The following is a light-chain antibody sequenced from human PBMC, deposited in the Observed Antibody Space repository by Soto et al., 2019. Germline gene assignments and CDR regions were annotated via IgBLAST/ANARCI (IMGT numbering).Light chain of an antibody. CDR1: RSLIHSDGSTY. J-gene: IGKJ1*01. V-gene: IGKV2-30*02. CDR3: MQGTHWPWT. CDR2: EVS. Sequence: DVVMTQSPLSLPVTLGQPASISCRSSRSLIHSDGSTYLSWFQQRPGQSPRRLIYEVSDRDSGVPDRFNGSGSGTDFTLKISRVEAEDVGVYYCMQGTHWPWTFGQGTEVEIK.